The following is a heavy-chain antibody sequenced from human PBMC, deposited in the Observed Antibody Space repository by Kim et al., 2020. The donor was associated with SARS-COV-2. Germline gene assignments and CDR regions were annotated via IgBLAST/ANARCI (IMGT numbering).Heavy chain of an antibody. CDR1: GGSISSSSYY. Sequence: SETLSLTCTVSGGSISSSSYYWGWIRQPPGKGLEWIGSIYYSGSTYYNPSLKSRVTISVDTSKNQFSLKLSSVTAADTAVYYCARDRRVLVVVAAMGYYYGMDVWGQGTTVTVSS. V-gene: IGHV4-39*07. J-gene: IGHJ6*02. D-gene: IGHD2-15*01. CDR2: IYYSGST. CDR3: ARDRRVLVVVAAMGYYYGMDV.